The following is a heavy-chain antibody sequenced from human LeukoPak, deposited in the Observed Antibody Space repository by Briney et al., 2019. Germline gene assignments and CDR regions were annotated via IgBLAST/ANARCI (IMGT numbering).Heavy chain of an antibody. CDR1: GYTFTSYG. CDR2: ISAYNGNT. V-gene: IGHV1-18*01. D-gene: IGHD3-10*01. J-gene: IGHJ5*02. CDR3: AREDGSGSYNWFDP. Sequence: ASVKVSCKASGYTFTSYGISWVRQAPGQGLEWMRWISAYNGNTNYAQKLQGRVTMTTDTYTSTAYMELRSLRSDDTAVYYCAREDGSGSYNWFDPWGQGTLVTVSS.